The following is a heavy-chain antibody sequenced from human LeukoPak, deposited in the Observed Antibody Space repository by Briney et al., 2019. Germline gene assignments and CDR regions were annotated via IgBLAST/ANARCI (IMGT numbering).Heavy chain of an antibody. J-gene: IGHJ4*02. D-gene: IGHD6-13*01. Sequence: GGSLRLSCAASGFTFSSYWMSWVRQAPGKGLERVANIKQYGSEKYYVDSVKGRFTISRDNAKNSLYLQMHSLRAEDTAVYYCARDNMRDGGIAAAGTDYWGQGTLVTVSS. CDR1: GFTFSSYW. CDR3: ARDNMRDGGIAAAGTDY. V-gene: IGHV3-7*01. CDR2: IKQYGSEK.